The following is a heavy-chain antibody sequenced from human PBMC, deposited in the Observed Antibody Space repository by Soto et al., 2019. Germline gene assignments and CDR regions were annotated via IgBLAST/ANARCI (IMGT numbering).Heavy chain of an antibody. D-gene: IGHD3-10*01. J-gene: IGHJ6*02. CDR1: GFTFSSYS. CDR3: ERAALLLWFWELSPATYGMDV. V-gene: IGHV3-21*01. CDR2: ISSSSSYI. Sequence: EVQLVESGGGLVKPGGSLRLSCAASGFTFSSYSMNWVRQAPGKGLEWVSSISSSSSYIYYADSVKGRFTISRDNAKNSLYLQMNMLSAEDTAVDYCERAALLLWFWELSPATYGMDVWGQGTTVTVSS.